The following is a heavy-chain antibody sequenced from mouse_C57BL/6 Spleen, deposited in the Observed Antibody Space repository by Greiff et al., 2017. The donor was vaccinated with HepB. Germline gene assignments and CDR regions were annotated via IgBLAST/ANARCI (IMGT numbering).Heavy chain of an antibody. CDR2: ISSGGSYT. CDR1: GFTFSSYG. CDR3: ARQELYY. D-gene: IGHD1-1*02. J-gene: IGHJ2*01. V-gene: IGHV5-6*01. Sequence: EVKVVESGGDLVKPGGSLKLSCAASGFTFSSYGMSWVRQTPDKRLEWVATISSGGSYTYYPDSVKGRFTISRDNAKNTLYLQMSSLKSEDTAMCYYARQELYYWGQGTTLTVSS.